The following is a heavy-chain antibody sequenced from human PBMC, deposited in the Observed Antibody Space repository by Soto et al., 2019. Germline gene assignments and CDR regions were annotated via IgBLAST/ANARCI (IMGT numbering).Heavy chain of an antibody. CDR3: AREVKAESGSYHPYGY. CDR2: IYHSGST. V-gene: IGHV4-4*02. Sequence: QVQLQESGPGLVKPSGTLSLTCAVSGGSISSSNWWSWVRQPPGKGLEWIGEIYHSGSTNYNPSLKRRFTRSVDKSKNQFSLKLSSVTAADTAVYYCAREVKAESGSYHPYGYWGQGTLVTVSS. J-gene: IGHJ4*02. CDR1: GGSISSSNW. D-gene: IGHD1-26*01.